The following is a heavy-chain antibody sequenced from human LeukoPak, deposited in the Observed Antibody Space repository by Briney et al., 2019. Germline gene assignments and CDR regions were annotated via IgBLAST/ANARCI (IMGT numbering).Heavy chain of an antibody. CDR3: ARQVAAAAPSDY. V-gene: IGHV5-51*01. CDR1: GSTFTSYW. CDR2: IYPGDSDT. Sequence: KRRESLQISCKGSGSTFTSYWIGWVRQMPGKGLEWMGIIYPGDSDTRYSPSFQGQVTISADKSISTAYLQWSSLKASDTAMYYCARQVAAAAPSDYWGQGTLVTVSS. J-gene: IGHJ4*02. D-gene: IGHD6-13*01.